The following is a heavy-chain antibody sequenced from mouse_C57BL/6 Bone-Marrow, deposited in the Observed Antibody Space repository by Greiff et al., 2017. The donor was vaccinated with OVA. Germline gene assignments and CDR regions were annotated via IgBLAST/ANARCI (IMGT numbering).Heavy chain of an antibody. CDR1: GYTFTSYW. J-gene: IGHJ4*01. D-gene: IGHD1-1*01. Sequence: QVQLQQPGAELVKPGASVKMSCKASGYTFTSYWITWVKQRTGQGLEWIGDIYPGSGSTNYNEKFKSKATLTVDTSSSTAYMQLSSLTSEDSAVYYCARDYYGSSYAMDYWGQGTSVTVSS. CDR2: IYPGSGST. V-gene: IGHV1-55*01. CDR3: ARDYYGSSYAMDY.